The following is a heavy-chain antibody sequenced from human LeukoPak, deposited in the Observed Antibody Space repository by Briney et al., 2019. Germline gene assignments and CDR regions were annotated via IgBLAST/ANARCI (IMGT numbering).Heavy chain of an antibody. V-gene: IGHV1-58*02. CDR3: AALLYDILTGYFLEEGDY. CDR2: IVVGSGNT. D-gene: IGHD3-9*01. J-gene: IGHJ4*02. CDR1: GFTFTSSA. Sequence: SVKVSCKASGFTFTSSAMQWVRQARGQRLEWIGWIVVGSGNTNYAQKFQERVTITRDMSTSTAYMELSSLRSEDTAVYYCAALLYDILTGYFLEEGDYWGQGTLVTVSS.